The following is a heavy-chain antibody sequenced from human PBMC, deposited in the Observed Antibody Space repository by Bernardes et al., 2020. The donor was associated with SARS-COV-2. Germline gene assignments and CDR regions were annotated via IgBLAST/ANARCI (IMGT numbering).Heavy chain of an antibody. V-gene: IGHV1-2*04. D-gene: IGHD3-10*01. J-gene: IGHJ5*02. CDR3: ARGRRGMVRGVTSTNWFDP. CDR2: INPNSGGT. Sequence: ASVKVSCMASGYTFTGYYMHWVRQAPGQGLEWMGWINPNSGGTNYAQKFQGWVTMTRDTSISTAYMELSRLRSDDTAVYYCARGRRGMVRGVTSTNWFDPWGQGTLVTVSS. CDR1: GYTFTGYY.